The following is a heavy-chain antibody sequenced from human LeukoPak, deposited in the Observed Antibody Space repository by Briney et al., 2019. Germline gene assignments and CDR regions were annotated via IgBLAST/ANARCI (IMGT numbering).Heavy chain of an antibody. CDR1: GFTFDDYA. CDR3: ARGRSYNPDY. V-gene: IGHV3-9*01. D-gene: IGHD5-24*01. J-gene: IGHJ4*02. Sequence: GGSLRLSCAASGFTFDDYAMHWVRQAPGKGLEWVSGISWNSGSIGYADSVKGRFTISRDNTKNSLYLQMNSLRAEDTAVYYCARGRSYNPDYWGQGTLVTVSS. CDR2: ISWNSGSI.